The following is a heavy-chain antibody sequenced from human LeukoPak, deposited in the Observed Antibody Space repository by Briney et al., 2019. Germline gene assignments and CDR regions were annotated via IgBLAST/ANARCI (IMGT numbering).Heavy chain of an antibody. CDR2: INHSGGT. D-gene: IGHD3-10*01. J-gene: IGHJ4*02. Sequence: MASETLSLTCAVYGGSFSGYYWSWIRQPPGKRLEWIGEINHSGGTNYNPSLKSRVTISVDTSNNQFSLKLSSVTAANTAVYYCARQKRYYYGSGSYKGFDYWGQGTLVTVSS. V-gene: IGHV4-34*01. CDR1: GGSFSGYY. CDR3: ARQKRYYYGSGSYKGFDY.